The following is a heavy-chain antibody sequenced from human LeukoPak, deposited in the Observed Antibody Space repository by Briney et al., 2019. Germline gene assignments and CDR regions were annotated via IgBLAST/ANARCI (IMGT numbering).Heavy chain of an antibody. J-gene: IGHJ5*02. V-gene: IGHV1-2*06. Sequence: RASVKVSCKASGYTFTGYYMHWVRQAPGQGLEWMGRINPNSGGTNYAQKFQGRVTMTRDTSISTAYMELSRLRSDDTAVYYCARDQYCTNGVCYEGFDPWGQGNLVTVSS. CDR2: INPNSGGT. D-gene: IGHD2-8*01. CDR1: GYTFTGYY. CDR3: ARDQYCTNGVCYEGFDP.